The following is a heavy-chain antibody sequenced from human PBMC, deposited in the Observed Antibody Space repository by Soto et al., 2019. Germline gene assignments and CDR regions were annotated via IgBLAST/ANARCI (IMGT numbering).Heavy chain of an antibody. V-gene: IGHV3-30-3*01. D-gene: IGHD3-22*01. Sequence: QVQLVESGGGVVQPGRSLRLSCAASGFTFSSYAMHWVRQAPGKGLEWVAVISYDGSNKYYADSVKGRFTISRDNSKNSLELQMNSRRAEDPAVDYCARGDYYCPGGPWGQGTLVTVSS. CDR2: ISYDGSNK. J-gene: IGHJ5*02. CDR3: ARGDYYCPGGP. CDR1: GFTFSSYA.